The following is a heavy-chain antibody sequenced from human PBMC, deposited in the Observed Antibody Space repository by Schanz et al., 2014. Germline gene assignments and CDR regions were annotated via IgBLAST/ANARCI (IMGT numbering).Heavy chain of an antibody. V-gene: IGHV3-9*01. D-gene: IGHD1-26*01. CDR2: ISWNGGTK. CDR1: GFMFEDYD. Sequence: EVQLVESGGGLVQPGGSLRLSCAASGFMFEDYDMHWVRQAPGKGLEWVSGISWNGGTKDYADSVKGRFTISRDNAKNSLFLLMSSLRAEDSAVYYCARGARQYSGSYSPSDYWGQGTLVTVSS. CDR3: ARGARQYSGSYSPSDY. J-gene: IGHJ4*02.